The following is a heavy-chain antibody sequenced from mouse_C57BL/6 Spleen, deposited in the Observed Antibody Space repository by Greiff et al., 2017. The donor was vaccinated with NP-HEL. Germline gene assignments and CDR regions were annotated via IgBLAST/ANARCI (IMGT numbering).Heavy chain of an antibody. V-gene: IGHV2-2*01. CDR3: ATYYGSSLFAY. J-gene: IGHJ3*01. D-gene: IGHD1-1*01. CDR1: GFSLTSYG. Sequence: QVQLKESGPGLVQPSQSLSITCTVSGFSLTSYGVHWVRQSPGKGLEWLGVIWSGGSTDYNAAFISRLSISKDNSKSQVFFKMNSLQADDTAIYYCATYYGSSLFAYWGQGTLVTVSA. CDR2: IWSGGST.